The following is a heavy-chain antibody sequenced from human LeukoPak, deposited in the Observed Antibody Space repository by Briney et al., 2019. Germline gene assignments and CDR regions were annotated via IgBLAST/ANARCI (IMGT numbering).Heavy chain of an antibody. J-gene: IGHJ4*02. V-gene: IGHV3-21*01. CDR2: ISSSSSYI. CDR1: GFTFSSYS. Sequence: GGSLRLSCAASGFTFSSYSMNWVRQAPGKGLEWVSSISSSSSYIYYADSVKGRFTISRDNAKNSLYLQMNSLRAEDTAVYYCARDLDLTVEQGYWGQGTLVTVSS. CDR3: ARDLDLTVEQGY. D-gene: IGHD1/OR15-1a*01.